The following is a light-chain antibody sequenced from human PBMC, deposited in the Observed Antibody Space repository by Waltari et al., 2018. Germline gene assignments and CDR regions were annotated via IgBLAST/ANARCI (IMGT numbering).Light chain of an antibody. Sequence: QSVLTQPPSASGTPGQRVTISCSGSSSHIGSNYVYWYQQLPGTAPKLLIYRNNQRPSGVPARFSGSNSGTSASLAISGLRSEDEADYYCAAWDDSLSGWVFGGGTKLTVL. CDR3: AAWDDSLSGWV. V-gene: IGLV1-47*01. CDR1: SSHIGSNY. J-gene: IGLJ3*02. CDR2: RNN.